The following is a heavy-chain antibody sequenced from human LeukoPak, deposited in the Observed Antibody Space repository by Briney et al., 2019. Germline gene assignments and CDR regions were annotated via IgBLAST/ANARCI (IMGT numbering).Heavy chain of an antibody. Sequence: GGSLRLSCSASGFTFSSYAMHWVREAPGQRLEWMGWINAANGNTRYSQEFQGRVTITGDTSASTAYMELSSLRSEDTAVYYCARMTTGKFDYWGQGTLVTVSS. D-gene: IGHD3-10*01. CDR2: INAANGNT. CDR1: GFTFSSYA. V-gene: IGHV1-3*01. J-gene: IGHJ4*02. CDR3: ARMTTGKFDY.